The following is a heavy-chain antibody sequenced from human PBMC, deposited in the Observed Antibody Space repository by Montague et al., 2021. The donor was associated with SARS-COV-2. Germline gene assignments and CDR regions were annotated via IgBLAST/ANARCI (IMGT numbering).Heavy chain of an antibody. V-gene: IGHV4-39*01. J-gene: IGHJ4*02. CDR2: MYYSGST. Sequence: SETLSLTCTVSGGSISRSSYYWGWIRQPPGKGLEWIGSMYYSGSTYYNASLKSRVTISVDTSKNQFSLKLNSVTAADTAVYYCARHGWNDSGSFHFDYWGQGTLVTASS. D-gene: IGHD3-10*01. CDR1: GGSISRSSYY. CDR3: ARHGWNDSGSFHFDY.